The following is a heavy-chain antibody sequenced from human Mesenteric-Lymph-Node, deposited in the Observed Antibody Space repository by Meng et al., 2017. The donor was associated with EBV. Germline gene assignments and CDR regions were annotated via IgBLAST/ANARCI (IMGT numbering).Heavy chain of an antibody. Sequence: VQVQLPEPGLVKLSQAPSLTCTCSGGSISSGNYYWNWSRQRPGKGLELIGYIAYSGSTYNNPSLKLRVTISVDTSKNQFSLKLSSVTAADTAVYYCSRTHFYDSSNYGFDYWGQGTLVTVSS. CDR3: SRTHFYDSSNYGFDY. V-gene: IGHV4-30-4*01. CDR2: IAYSGST. CDR1: GGSISSGNYY. J-gene: IGHJ4*02. D-gene: IGHD3-22*01.